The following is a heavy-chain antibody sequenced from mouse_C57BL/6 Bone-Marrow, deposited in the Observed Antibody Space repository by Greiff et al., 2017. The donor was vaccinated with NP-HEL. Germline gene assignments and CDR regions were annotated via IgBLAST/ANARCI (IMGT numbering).Heavy chain of an antibody. CDR1: GYTFTSYW. J-gene: IGHJ4*01. CDR2: IFPGSGST. V-gene: IGHV1-55*01. Sequence: QVQLQQPGAELVKPGASVKMSCKASGYTFTSYWITWVKQRPGQGLEWIGDIFPGSGSTNYNEKFKSKATLTVDTSSSTANKQLSSLTSEDSAVYYCARKTYCYGSSSHYYYAMDYWGQGTSVTVSS. CDR3: ARKTYCYGSSSHYYYAMDY. D-gene: IGHD1-1*01.